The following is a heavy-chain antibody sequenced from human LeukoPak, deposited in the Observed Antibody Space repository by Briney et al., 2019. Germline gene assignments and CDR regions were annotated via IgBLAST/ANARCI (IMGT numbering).Heavy chain of an antibody. Sequence: GRSLRLSCAASGFIFSAFDMHWVRQAPGKGPEWLAVISSDGKNEYYRDSMKGRFTISRDNSKNMVFLQIDSLRPEDTALYVCVKDGGASAPYGLEVWGQGTMVSVSS. CDR2: ISSDGKNE. D-gene: IGHD4-23*01. J-gene: IGHJ3*01. CDR1: GFIFSAFD. CDR3: VKDGGASAPYGLEV. V-gene: IGHV3-30*18.